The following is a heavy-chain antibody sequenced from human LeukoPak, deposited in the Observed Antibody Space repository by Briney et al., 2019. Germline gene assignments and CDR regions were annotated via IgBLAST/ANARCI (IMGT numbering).Heavy chain of an antibody. CDR3: ARVIRIVGTNGLDY. CDR2: ISSSSSTI. D-gene: IGHD1-26*01. V-gene: IGHV3-48*02. CDR1: GGSISSSS. J-gene: IGHJ4*02. Sequence: PSETLSLTCTVSGGSISSSSYYWGWIRQPPGKGLEWVSYISSSSSTISYADSVKGRFTISRDNAKNSLYLQMNSLRDEDTAVYYCARVIRIVGTNGLDYWGQGTLVTVSS.